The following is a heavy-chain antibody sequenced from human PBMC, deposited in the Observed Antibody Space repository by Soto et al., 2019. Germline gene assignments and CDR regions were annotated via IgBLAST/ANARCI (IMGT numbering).Heavy chain of an antibody. CDR2: ISAYNGNT. Sequence: QVQLVQSGAEVKKPGASVKVSCKASGYTFTSYGISWVRQAPGQGLEWMGWISAYNGNTNYAQKLQGRVTMTTDTSTSTAYMGLRSLRSDDTAVYYCARLLRGKRYCSSTSCYTGGYYYYGMDVWGQGTTVTVSS. CDR1: GYTFTSYG. D-gene: IGHD2-2*02. J-gene: IGHJ6*02. CDR3: ARLLRGKRYCSSTSCYTGGYYYYGMDV. V-gene: IGHV1-18*01.